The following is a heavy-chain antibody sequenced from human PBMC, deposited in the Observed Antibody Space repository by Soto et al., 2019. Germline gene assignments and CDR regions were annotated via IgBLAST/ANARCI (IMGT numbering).Heavy chain of an antibody. CDR3: ARRVSVVPAAILAGYYGMDV. J-gene: IGHJ6*02. D-gene: IGHD2-2*01. CDR1: GFTFSSYW. Sequence: GGSLRLSCAASGFTFSSYWMHWVRQAPGKGLVWVSRINSDGSSTSYADSVKGRFTISRDNAKNTLYLQMNSLRAEDTAVYYCARRVSVVPAAILAGYYGMDVWGQGTTVTVSS. V-gene: IGHV3-74*01. CDR2: INSDGSST.